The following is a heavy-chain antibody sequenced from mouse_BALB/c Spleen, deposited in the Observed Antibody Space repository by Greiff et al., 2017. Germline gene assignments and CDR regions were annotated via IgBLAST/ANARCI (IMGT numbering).Heavy chain of an antibody. V-gene: IGHV2-2*02. J-gene: IGHJ2*01. CDR1: GFSLTSYG. D-gene: IGHD2-2*01. Sequence: QVQLQQSGPGLVQPSQSLSITCTVSGFSLTSYGVHWVRQSPGKGLEWLGVIWSGGSTDYNAAFISRLSISKDNSKSQVFFKMNSLQANDTAIYYCASLYGYDGYFDYWGQGTTLTVSS. CDR2: IWSGGST. CDR3: ASLYGYDGYFDY.